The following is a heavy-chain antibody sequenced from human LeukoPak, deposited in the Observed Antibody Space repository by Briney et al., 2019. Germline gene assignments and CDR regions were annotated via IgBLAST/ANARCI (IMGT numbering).Heavy chain of an antibody. D-gene: IGHD2-21*02. CDR1: GFTLSTYL. Sequence: PGGSLRLSCAASGFTLSTYLMNWYRQAPGKGLEWVGNINQDASEINYVDSVRGRFTISRDNAKNSLHLQMNSLRAEDTAVYYCATDRDNSDWQKRFDSWGQGTLVTVSS. CDR2: INQDASEI. J-gene: IGHJ4*02. V-gene: IGHV3-7*01. CDR3: ATDRDNSDWQKRFDS.